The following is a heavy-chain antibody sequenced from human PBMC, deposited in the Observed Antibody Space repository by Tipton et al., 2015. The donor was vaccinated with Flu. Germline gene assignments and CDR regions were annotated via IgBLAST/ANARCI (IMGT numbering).Heavy chain of an antibody. CDR2: IVRSGTST. CDR3: ARIKRATPVYYHYVMDV. Sequence: SLRLSCTASGITFSSYAMSWVRQAPGKGLEWVSTIVRSGTSTYYADSVKGRFSISRDNSKNTLYLQMNNLRVEDTATYYCARIKRATPVYYHYVMDVWGKGTTVTVSS. D-gene: IGHD5-24*01. V-gene: IGHV3-23*01. J-gene: IGHJ6*03. CDR1: GITFSSYA.